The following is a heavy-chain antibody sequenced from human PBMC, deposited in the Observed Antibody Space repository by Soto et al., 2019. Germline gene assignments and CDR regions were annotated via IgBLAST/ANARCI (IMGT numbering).Heavy chain of an antibody. CDR1: GFTFSDYY. Sequence: QVQLVESWGGVVKPGGSLRLSCAASGFTFSDYYMNWIRQAPGKGLEWVSYISSSGSTIYYADSVKGRFTISRDNAKNSLYLQMNSLRAEDKAVYYCARGPYDYVWGSNPPHFDYWGQGTLVTVSS. J-gene: IGHJ4*02. D-gene: IGHD3-16*02. CDR3: ARGPYDYVWGSNPPHFDY. CDR2: ISSSGSTI. V-gene: IGHV3-11*01.